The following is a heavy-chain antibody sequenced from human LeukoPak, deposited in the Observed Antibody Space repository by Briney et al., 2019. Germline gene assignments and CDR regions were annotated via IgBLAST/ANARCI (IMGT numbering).Heavy chain of an antibody. Sequence: SETLSLTCTVSGASMNTYYWTWIRQFPGKGLEWIGYISSTGSTNYNPSLKSRVTISLDTSKNQFSLELSSVTATDTAMYYCARGQGGDSSGPCGDYWGQGTLVTVSS. J-gene: IGHJ4*02. CDR1: GASMNTYY. D-gene: IGHD3-22*01. CDR3: ARGQGGDSSGPCGDY. CDR2: ISSTGST. V-gene: IGHV4-59*08.